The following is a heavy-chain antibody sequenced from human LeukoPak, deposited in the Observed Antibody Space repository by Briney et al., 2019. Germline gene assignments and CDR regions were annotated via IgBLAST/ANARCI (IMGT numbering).Heavy chain of an antibody. J-gene: IGHJ3*02. CDR1: GFTFISYW. Sequence: PGGSLSLFCAASGFTFISYWMHWVRQAPGKGLVWVSRINSDGSSTSYADSVKGRFTISTDNAKNTLYLQMNSLRAEDTAVYYCAREVRLGYCSSTSCYDTFDIWGQGSLVTVSS. CDR3: AREVRLGYCSSTSCYDTFDI. D-gene: IGHD2-2*01. V-gene: IGHV3-74*01. CDR2: INSDGSST.